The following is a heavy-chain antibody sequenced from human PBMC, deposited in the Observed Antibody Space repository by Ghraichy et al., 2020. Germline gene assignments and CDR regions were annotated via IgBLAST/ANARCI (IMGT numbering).Heavy chain of an antibody. CDR3: ARSLVVPAAMGYYGMDV. V-gene: IGHV3-53*01. CDR1: GFTVSSNY. J-gene: IGHJ6*02. D-gene: IGHD2-2*01. CDR2: IYSGGST. Sequence: GGSLRLSCAASGFTVSSNYMSWVRQAPGKGLEWVSVIYSGGSTYYADSVKGRFTISRDNSNNTLYLQMSSLRAEDTAVYYCARSLVVPAAMGYYGMDVWGQGTTVTVSS.